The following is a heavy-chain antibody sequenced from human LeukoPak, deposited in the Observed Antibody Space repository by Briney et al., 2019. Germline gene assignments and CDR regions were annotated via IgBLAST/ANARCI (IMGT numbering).Heavy chain of an antibody. Sequence: GGSLRLSCAASGFTFSSHGMSWVRQAPGKGLEWVSAITGSGGSTNYADSVKGRFTISRDNSKNTLYLQMNSLRAEDTAVYYCAKVMRSWYFDYWGQGTLVTVSS. CDR3: AKVMRSWYFDY. V-gene: IGHV3-23*01. CDR2: ITGSGGST. CDR1: GFTFSSHG. D-gene: IGHD3-10*01. J-gene: IGHJ4*02.